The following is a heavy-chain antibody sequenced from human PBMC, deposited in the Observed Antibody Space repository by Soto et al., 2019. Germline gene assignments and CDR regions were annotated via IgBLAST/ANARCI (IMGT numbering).Heavy chain of an antibody. J-gene: IGHJ4*02. CDR1: GFTFSSYA. Sequence: GGSLRLSCAASGFTFSSYAMSWVRQAPGKGLEWVSAISGSGGSTYYADSVKGRFTISRDNSKNTLYLQMNSLRAEDTAVYYCAKDQDSGIPARNAYDYWGQGTLVTVSS. CDR3: AKDQDSGIPARNAYDY. V-gene: IGHV3-23*01. CDR2: ISGSGGST. D-gene: IGHD1-26*01.